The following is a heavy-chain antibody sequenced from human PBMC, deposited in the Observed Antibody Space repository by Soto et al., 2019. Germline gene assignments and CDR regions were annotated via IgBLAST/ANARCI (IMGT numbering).Heavy chain of an antibody. CDR1: GADINTYS. Sequence: GTLSLTCSVSGADINTYSWTWIRQPSGKGLEWIGRIYTSASINYNPSLRGRVTLSVDTSTNQVSLKLASVTAADTAVYYCARDREAGYNFYYGMDVWGQGTTVTVSS. J-gene: IGHJ6*02. CDR2: IYTSASI. V-gene: IGHV4-4*07. CDR3: ARDREAGYNFYYGMDV. D-gene: IGHD6-19*01.